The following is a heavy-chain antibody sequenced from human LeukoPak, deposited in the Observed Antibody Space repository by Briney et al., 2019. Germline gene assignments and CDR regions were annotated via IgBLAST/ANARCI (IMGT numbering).Heavy chain of an antibody. D-gene: IGHD2-2*02. J-gene: IGHJ3*02. CDR1: GGTFSSYA. V-gene: IGHV1-69*04. CDR2: IIPILGIA. CDR3: AKDEEGIVVVPAAIKAGDAFDI. Sequence: SVKVSCKASGGTFSSYAISWVRQAPGQGLEWMGRIIPILGIANYAQKFQGRVTITADKSTSTAYMELSSLRSEDTAVYYCAKDEEGIVVVPAAIKAGDAFDIWGQGTMVTVSS.